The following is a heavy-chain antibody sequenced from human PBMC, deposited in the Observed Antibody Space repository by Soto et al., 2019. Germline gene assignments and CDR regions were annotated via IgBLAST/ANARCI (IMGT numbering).Heavy chain of an antibody. J-gene: IGHJ4*02. CDR1: GFTFDDYG. D-gene: IGHD3-10*01. CDR3: ARSGEFSASDYFGF. V-gene: IGHV3-9*01. CDR2: ISWNSGRI. Sequence: EVQLVQYGGGWVQPGRSLRLSCGASGFTFDDYGMHWVLQAPGKGLGWVSSISWNSGRIGYADSAKGRFTISRDNVKNSLYLQMNSLRAEDTALYYCARSGEFSASDYFGFWGQGTLVTVSS.